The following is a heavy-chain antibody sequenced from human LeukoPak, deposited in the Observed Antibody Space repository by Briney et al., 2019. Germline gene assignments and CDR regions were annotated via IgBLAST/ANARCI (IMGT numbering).Heavy chain of an antibody. Sequence: SETLSLTCAVYGGSFSGCYWSWIRQPPGKGLEWIGEINHSGSTNHNPSLKSRVTISVDTSKNQFSLKLSSVTAADTAVYYCARGSSNIAALATAYPFDYWGQGTLVTVSS. D-gene: IGHD6-13*01. J-gene: IGHJ4*02. V-gene: IGHV4-34*01. CDR3: ARGSSNIAALATAYPFDY. CDR1: GGSFSGCY. CDR2: INHSGST.